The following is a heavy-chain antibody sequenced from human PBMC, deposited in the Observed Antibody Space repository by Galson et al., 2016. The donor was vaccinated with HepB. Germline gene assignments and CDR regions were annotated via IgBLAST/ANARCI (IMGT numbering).Heavy chain of an antibody. V-gene: IGHV3-53*01. J-gene: IGHJ5*02. CDR1: GFSVSSNY. Sequence: SLRLSCAASGFSVSSNYLSWVRQVPGKGLEWVSVIYSRGNTYYADSVKGRFTLSRDSSKNTLYLQMDSLRAEDTAMYYCARVVPLYSGGWYVRGDGWFDPWGQGTLVTVSS. CDR2: IYSRGNT. D-gene: IGHD6-19*01. CDR3: ARVVPLYSGGWYVRGDGWFDP.